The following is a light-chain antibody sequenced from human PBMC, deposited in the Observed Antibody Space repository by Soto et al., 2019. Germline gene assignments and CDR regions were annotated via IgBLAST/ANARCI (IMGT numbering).Light chain of an antibody. CDR3: HEYFSTPYS. CDR2: WAS. CDR1: QSVLYSSNNKNY. V-gene: IGKV4-1*01. J-gene: IGKJ2*01. Sequence: DIVMTQSPDSLAVSLGERATINCKSSQSVLYSSNNKNYLAWYQQRPGQPPKLLMYWASTRESGVPDRFSGSGSGPDFTLTISSLQAADVAVYYCHEYFSTPYSFGQGTELEIK.